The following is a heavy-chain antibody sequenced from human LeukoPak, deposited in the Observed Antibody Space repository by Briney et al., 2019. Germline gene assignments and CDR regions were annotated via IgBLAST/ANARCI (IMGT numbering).Heavy chain of an antibody. J-gene: IGHJ5*02. CDR3: ARSTTVTNWFDP. Sequence: GGSLRLSCAASGFTFSSYSMKWVRQAPGKGLEWVSSITSSSSYIYYADSVKGRFTISRDNAKNSLHLQMNSLRAEDTAVYYYARSTTVTNWFDPWGQGTLVTVSA. CDR1: GFTFSSYS. D-gene: IGHD4-17*01. CDR2: ITSSSSYI. V-gene: IGHV3-21*01.